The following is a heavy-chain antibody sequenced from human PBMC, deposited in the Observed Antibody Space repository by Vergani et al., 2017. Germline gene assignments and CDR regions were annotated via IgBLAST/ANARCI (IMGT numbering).Heavy chain of an antibody. V-gene: IGHV3-15*07. D-gene: IGHD2-21*01. CDR1: GFSFRNAW. J-gene: IGHJ6*02. CDR2: IKSTFDRGIT. CDR3: TTDXRYCGDGSCYWLRDHHYYGMDV. Sequence: EVQLVESGGGIVKPGGSLRLSCVASGFSFRNAWMNWVRRTPGKGLEWVGRIKSTFDRGITDYAAALKGRFTISRDDAKNTLFLQMNGLKTEDIGVYYFTTDXRYCGDGSCYWLRDHHYYGMDVWGQGTTVTVSS.